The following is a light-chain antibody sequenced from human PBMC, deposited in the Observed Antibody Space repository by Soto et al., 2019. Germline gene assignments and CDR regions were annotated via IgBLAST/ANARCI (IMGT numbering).Light chain of an antibody. Sequence: DRQITPCPSSLSASGRNRVSITCRASQCISTYLNWYQKKPGKAPNRLIYDASRLQSGVPSRFSGSGGGTDFTLSISSVQPEDFATYFCQQSYMDPIPFGQGTRLEI. J-gene: IGKJ5*01. CDR3: QQSYMDPIP. V-gene: IGKV1-39*01. CDR2: DAS. CDR1: QCISTY.